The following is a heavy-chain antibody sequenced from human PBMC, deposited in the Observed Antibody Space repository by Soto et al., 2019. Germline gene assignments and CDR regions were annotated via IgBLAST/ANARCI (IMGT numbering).Heavy chain of an antibody. CDR2: ISYHGVNK. CDR1: GFSFSSYG. Sequence: QVQLVESGGGVVYPGRSLRLSCTASGFSFSSYGVHWVRQAPGKGLEWVAVISYHGVNKYYADSVNGRFTISRDNSKNMVFLQMNSLRVEDTAVYYCGKYSDYGDHRDWFDPWGQGTLVTVPS. J-gene: IGHJ5*02. CDR3: GKYSDYGDHRDWFDP. D-gene: IGHD4-17*01. V-gene: IGHV3-30*18.